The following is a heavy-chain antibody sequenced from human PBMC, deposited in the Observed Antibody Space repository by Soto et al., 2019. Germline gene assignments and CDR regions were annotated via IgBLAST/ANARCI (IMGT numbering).Heavy chain of an antibody. J-gene: IGHJ6*02. V-gene: IGHV4-30-4*01. CDR3: ARYAYDFWSGYGYYGMDV. CDR1: GGSISSGDYY. D-gene: IGHD3-3*01. Sequence: QVQLQESGPGLVKPSQTLSLTCTVSGGSISSGDYYWSWIRQPPGKGLEWIGYIYYSGSTYYNPSLKSRVTISVNTSKNQFSLKLSSVTAADTALYYCARYAYDFWSGYGYYGMDVWGQGTTVTVSS. CDR2: IYYSGST.